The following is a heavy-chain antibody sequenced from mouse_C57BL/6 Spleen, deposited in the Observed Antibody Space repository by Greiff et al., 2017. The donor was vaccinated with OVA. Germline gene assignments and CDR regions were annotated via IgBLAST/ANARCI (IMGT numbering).Heavy chain of an antibody. Sequence: VQLQQSGPELVKPGASVKISCKASGYTFTDYYMNWVKQSHGKSLEWIGDINPNNGGTSYNQKFKGKATLTVDKSSSTAYMELRSLTSEDSAVYYCARRGLLSSYYFDYWGQGTTLTVSS. CDR1: GYTFTDYY. J-gene: IGHJ2*01. V-gene: IGHV1-26*01. CDR2: INPNNGGT. D-gene: IGHD2-10*01. CDR3: ARRGLLSSYYFDY.